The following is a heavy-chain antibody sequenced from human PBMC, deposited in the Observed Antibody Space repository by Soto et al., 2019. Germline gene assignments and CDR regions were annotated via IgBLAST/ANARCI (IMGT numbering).Heavy chain of an antibody. CDR1: GYTFSDRG. CDR2: VSTYSDIT. CDR3: AINYDSRGYEDLDY. D-gene: IGHD3-22*01. V-gene: IGHV1-18*01. J-gene: IGHJ4*02. Sequence: QIHLVQSGPEVKEPGASVKVSCKASGYTFSDRGISWVRQAPGQGLEWMGWVSTYSDITNYAQKLQRRVSMTTDTSTNTAYMELRSLRSDDTAVYYCAINYDSRGYEDLDYWGQGSLVTVSS.